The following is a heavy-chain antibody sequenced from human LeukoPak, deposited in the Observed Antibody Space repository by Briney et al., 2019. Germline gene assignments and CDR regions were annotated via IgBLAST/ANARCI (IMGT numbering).Heavy chain of an antibody. D-gene: IGHD3-16*01. CDR2: VSISSGTV. J-gene: IGHJ4*02. CDR3: ARAMSTFGGVRNYFDS. V-gene: IGHV3-48*04. Sequence: GGSLRLSCAASGFTFSSYAMSWVRQAPGKGLEWIAFVSISSGTVYYADSVNGRFRISRDNAKSSLDLEMNSLRAEDTAVYYCARAMSTFGGVRNYFDSWGQGTLVTVSS. CDR1: GFTFSSYA.